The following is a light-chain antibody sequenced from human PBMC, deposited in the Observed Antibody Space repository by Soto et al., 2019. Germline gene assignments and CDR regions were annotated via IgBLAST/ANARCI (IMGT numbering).Light chain of an antibody. J-gene: IGLJ2*01. Sequence: SYELTQPLSVSVALGQTARITCGGNNIGRKNVHWFQQKPGQAPVLVIYRDSKRPSGIPERFSGSNSGNTATLTISRAQAGDEADYYCQVWDSSTAVAVFGGGTKLTVL. CDR2: RDS. V-gene: IGLV3-9*01. CDR3: QVWDSSTAVAV. CDR1: NIGRKN.